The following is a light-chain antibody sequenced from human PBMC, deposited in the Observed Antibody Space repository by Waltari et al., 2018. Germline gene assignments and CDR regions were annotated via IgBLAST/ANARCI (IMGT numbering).Light chain of an antibody. V-gene: IGLV2-23*02. CDR3: CSYAGSHTWV. CDR2: EVN. Sequence: QSALTQPASVSESPGQSITISCTGTSRDVGNYDLVSWYLHNPGKAPNLILYEVNKRPAGLSNLYSGSKSGNTASLTFSGLQAEDEADYFCCSYAGSHTWVFGGGTKVTVL. CDR1: SRDVGNYDL. J-gene: IGLJ3*02.